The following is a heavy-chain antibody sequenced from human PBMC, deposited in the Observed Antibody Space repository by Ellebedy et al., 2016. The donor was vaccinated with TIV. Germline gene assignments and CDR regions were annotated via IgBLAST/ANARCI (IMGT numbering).Heavy chain of an antibody. CDR2: IIPILGIA. V-gene: IGHV1-69*04. CDR3: ARDHGSGGNGFGPPGGRE. CDR1: GGTFSSYA. D-gene: IGHD3-10*01. J-gene: IGHJ4*02. Sequence: AASVKVSCKASGGTFSSYAISWARQAPGQGLEWMGRIIPILGIANYAQKFQCRVTITADKSTSTAYMELSSLRSEDTAVYYCARDHGSGGNGFGPPGGREWGQGTLVTVSS.